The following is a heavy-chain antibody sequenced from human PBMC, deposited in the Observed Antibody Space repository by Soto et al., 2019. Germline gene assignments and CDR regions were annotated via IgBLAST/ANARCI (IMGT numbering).Heavy chain of an antibody. CDR1: GSTFSSNG. J-gene: IGHJ4*02. CDR3: ARDCDTSGSSFSNY. V-gene: IGHV1-18*01. CDR2: ISPYMGNT. D-gene: IGHD3-10*01. Sequence: ASEEVSCKASGSTFSSNGITWVRQAPGQGLEWMGWISPYMGNTYYAQRLQGIVTMSTDTSTSTAYMELRSLTSDDTAVNFCARDCDTSGSSFSNYWGQGTLVTVSS.